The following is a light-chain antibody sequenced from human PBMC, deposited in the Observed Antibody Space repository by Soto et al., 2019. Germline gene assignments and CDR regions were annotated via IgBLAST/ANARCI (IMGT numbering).Light chain of an antibody. CDR2: GNS. CDR1: SSNIGAGYD. V-gene: IGLV1-40*01. Sequence: QSVLTQPPSVSGAPRQRVTISCTGSSSNIGAGYDVHWYQQLPGTAPKLLIYGNSNRPSGVPDRFSGSKSGTSASLAITGLQAEDEADYYCQSFGSSLSGYVFGTGTKLTVL. J-gene: IGLJ1*01. CDR3: QSFGSSLSGYV.